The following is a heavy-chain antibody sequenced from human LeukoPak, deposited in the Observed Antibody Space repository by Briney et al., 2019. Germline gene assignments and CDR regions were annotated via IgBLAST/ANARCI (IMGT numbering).Heavy chain of an antibody. CDR1: GFTFSSYG. D-gene: IGHD5-12*01. V-gene: IGHV3-30*18. J-gene: IGHJ4*02. CDR3: AKANSGYSGYDSFDY. Sequence: GGSLRLSCAASGFTFSSYGMHWVRQAPGKGLEWVAVISYDGGNKYYADSVKGRFTISRDNSKNTLYLQMNSLRAEDTAVYYCAKANSGYSGYDSFDYWGQGTLVTVSS. CDR2: ISYDGGNK.